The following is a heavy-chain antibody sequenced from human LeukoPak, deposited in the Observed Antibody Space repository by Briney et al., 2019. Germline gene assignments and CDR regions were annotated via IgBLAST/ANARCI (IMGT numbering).Heavy chain of an antibody. J-gene: IGHJ4*02. CDR1: GGSFSGYY. Sequence: SETLSLTCAVYGGSFSGYYWSWIRQPPGKGLEWIGEINHSGSTNYNPSLKSRVTISVDTSKNQFSLKLSSVTAADTAVYYCARFREYEWLVPGYYFDYWGQGTLVTVSS. CDR2: INHSGST. CDR3: ARFREYEWLVPGYYFDY. D-gene: IGHD6-19*01. V-gene: IGHV4-34*01.